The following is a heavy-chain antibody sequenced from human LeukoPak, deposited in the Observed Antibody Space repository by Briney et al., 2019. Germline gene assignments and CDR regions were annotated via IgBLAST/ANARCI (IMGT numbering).Heavy chain of an antibody. Sequence: PGESLKISCKGSGYNFISYWVAWVRQIPGKGLEWMGIIFPADSDTRYSPSFQGQVTISADKSISTAYLQWSSLKASDTAIYYCARMRGIVVALDNWFDPWGQGTLVTVSS. CDR1: GYNFISYW. D-gene: IGHD2-15*01. CDR3: ARMRGIVVALDNWFDP. J-gene: IGHJ5*02. V-gene: IGHV5-51*01. CDR2: IFPADSDT.